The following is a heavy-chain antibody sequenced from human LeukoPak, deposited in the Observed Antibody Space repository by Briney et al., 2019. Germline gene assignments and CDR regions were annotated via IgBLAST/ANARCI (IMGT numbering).Heavy chain of an antibody. V-gene: IGHV4-34*01. J-gene: IGHJ3*02. CDR3: ARVRAVADDAFDI. CDR2: INHSGST. Sequence: SETLSLTCAVYGGSFSGYYWSWIRQPPGKGLEWIGEINHSGSTNYNPSPKSRVTISVDTSKNQFSLKLSSVTAADTAVYYCARVRAVADDAFDIWGQGTMVTVSS. CDR1: GGSFSGYY. D-gene: IGHD6-19*01.